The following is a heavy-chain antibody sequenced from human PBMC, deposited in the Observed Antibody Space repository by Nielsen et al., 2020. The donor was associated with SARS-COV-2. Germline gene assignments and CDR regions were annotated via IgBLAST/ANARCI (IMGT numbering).Heavy chain of an antibody. J-gene: IGHJ3*02. CDR1: GGSISSGGYY. Sequence: SETLSLTCTVSGGSISSGGYYWSWIRQHPGKGLEWIGYIYYSGSTYYNPSLKSRVTISVDTSKNQFSLKLSSVTAADTAVYYCAREEQADAFDIRGQGTMVTVSS. D-gene: IGHD1-26*01. CDR2: IYYSGST. CDR3: AREEQADAFDI. V-gene: IGHV4-31*03.